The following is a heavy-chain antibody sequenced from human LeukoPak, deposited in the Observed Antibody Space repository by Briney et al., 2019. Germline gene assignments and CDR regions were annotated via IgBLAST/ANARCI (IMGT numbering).Heavy chain of an antibody. Sequence: GGSLRPSCAASGFTFSSHEMNWVRQAPGKGLEWVSYISSGGNTIYYADSVKGRFTISRDNAKNSLYLQMNSLRAEDTAVYYCAREGTAMVSFDYWGQGTLVTVSS. CDR2: ISSGGNTI. V-gene: IGHV3-48*03. CDR3: AREGTAMVSFDY. J-gene: IGHJ4*02. CDR1: GFTFSSHE. D-gene: IGHD5-18*01.